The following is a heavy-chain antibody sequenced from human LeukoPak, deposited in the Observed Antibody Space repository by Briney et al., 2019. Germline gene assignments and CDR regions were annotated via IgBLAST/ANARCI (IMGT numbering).Heavy chain of an antibody. Sequence: GGSLRLSCAASGFTVSSNYMSWVRQAPGKGLEWVSVIYSGGSTYYADSVKGRFTISRDNSKNTLYLQMNSLRAKDTAVYYCARASYSSSWNYYYYGMDVWGQGTTVTVSS. CDR1: GFTVSSNY. D-gene: IGHD6-13*01. V-gene: IGHV3-66*01. CDR2: IYSGGST. J-gene: IGHJ6*02. CDR3: ARASYSSSWNYYYYGMDV.